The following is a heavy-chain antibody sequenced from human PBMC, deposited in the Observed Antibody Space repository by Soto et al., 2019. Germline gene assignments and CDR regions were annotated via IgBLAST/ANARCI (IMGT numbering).Heavy chain of an antibody. J-gene: IGHJ4*02. CDR2: LSGSGGST. CDR3: AKGAGYYDSSGPKIDY. CDR1: GFTFSSYA. D-gene: IGHD3-22*01. V-gene: IGHV3-23*01. Sequence: GGSLRLSCAASGFTFSSYAMSWVRQAPGKGLEWVSALSGSGGSTYYADSVKGRFTISRDNSKNTLYLQMNSLRAEDTAVYYCAKGAGYYDSSGPKIDYWGQGTLVTVSS.